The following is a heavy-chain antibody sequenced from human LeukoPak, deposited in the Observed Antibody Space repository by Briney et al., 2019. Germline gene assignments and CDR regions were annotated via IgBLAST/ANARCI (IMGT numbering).Heavy chain of an antibody. CDR2: IGTAGDT. V-gene: IGHV3-13*01. CDR1: GFTFSSYD. CDR3: AKDSVEWYYGSGSSDY. J-gene: IGHJ4*02. D-gene: IGHD3-10*01. Sequence: GGSLRLSCAASGFTFSSYDMHWVRQATGKGLEWVSAIGTAGDTYHPGSVKGRFTISRENAKNSLYLQMNSLRAEDTAVYYCAKDSVEWYYGSGSSDYWGQGTLVTVSS.